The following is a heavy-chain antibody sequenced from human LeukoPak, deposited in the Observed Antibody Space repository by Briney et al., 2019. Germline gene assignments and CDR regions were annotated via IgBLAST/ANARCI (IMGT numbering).Heavy chain of an antibody. CDR3: ARLESSSWAFDI. V-gene: IGHV3-21*01. J-gene: IGHJ3*02. Sequence: GGSLRLSCAASGFTFSSYSMNWVRQAPGKGLEWVSSISSSSSYIYYADSVKGRFTISRDNAKNSLYLQMNSLRAEDTAVYYCARLESSSWAFDIWGQGTMVTVSS. D-gene: IGHD6-13*01. CDR1: GFTFSSYS. CDR2: ISSSSSYI.